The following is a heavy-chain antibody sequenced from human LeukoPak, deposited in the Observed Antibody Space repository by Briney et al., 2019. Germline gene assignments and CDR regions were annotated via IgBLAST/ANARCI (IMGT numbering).Heavy chain of an antibody. CDR2: IYYSGST. J-gene: IGHJ4*02. Sequence: PSETLSLTCTVSGVSISSSSYYWGWIRQPPGKGREWIGSIYYSGSTYYNPSLKTRVTISVDTSKNQFSLELSSVTAADTAVYYCARDSASWFGELAGFDYWGQGTLVTVSS. CDR1: GVSISSSSYY. V-gene: IGHV4-39*07. D-gene: IGHD3-10*01. CDR3: ARDSASWFGELAGFDY.